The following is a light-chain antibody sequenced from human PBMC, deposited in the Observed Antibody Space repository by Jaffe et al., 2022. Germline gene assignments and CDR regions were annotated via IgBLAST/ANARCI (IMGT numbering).Light chain of an antibody. V-gene: IGKV3-11*01. CDR2: DAS. CDR3: QQRSNGLT. Sequence: EIVLTQSPATLSLSPGERATLSCRASQSVSSYIAWYQHKPGQAPRLLIYDASNRATGIPARFSGSGSGTDFALTISSLEPEDFAVYYCQQRSNGLTFGGGTKVEIK. J-gene: IGKJ4*01. CDR1: QSVSSY.